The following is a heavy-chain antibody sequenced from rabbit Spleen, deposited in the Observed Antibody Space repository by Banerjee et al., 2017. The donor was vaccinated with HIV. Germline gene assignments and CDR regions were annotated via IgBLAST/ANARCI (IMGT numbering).Heavy chain of an antibody. CDR2: AYAGSSGST. J-gene: IGHJ6*01. Sequence: QSLEESGGDLVKPGTSLTLTCTASGFSFNSGYDMCWVRQAPGKGLEWVACAYAGSSGSTYSATWATGRFTISKTSSTTVTLQMTSLTAVDTATYFCARDTGTSFSSYGMDLWGQGTLVTVS. V-gene: IGHV1S40*01. D-gene: IGHD7-1*01. CDR1: GFSFNSGYD. CDR3: ARDTGTSFSSYGMDL.